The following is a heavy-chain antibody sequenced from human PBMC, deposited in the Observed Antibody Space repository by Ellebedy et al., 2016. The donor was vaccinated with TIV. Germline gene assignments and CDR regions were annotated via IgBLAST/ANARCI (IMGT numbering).Heavy chain of an antibody. V-gene: IGHV3-48*03. CDR3: ARGKDYGDYPTDY. J-gene: IGHJ4*02. D-gene: IGHD4-17*01. CDR1: GFTFSSYE. CDR2: ISSSGSTI. Sequence: PGGSLRLSCAASGFTFSSYEMNWVRQAPGKGLEWVSYISSSGSTIYYADSVKGRFTISRDNAKNSLYLQMNSLRDEDTAVYYCARGKDYGDYPTDYWGQGTLVTVSS.